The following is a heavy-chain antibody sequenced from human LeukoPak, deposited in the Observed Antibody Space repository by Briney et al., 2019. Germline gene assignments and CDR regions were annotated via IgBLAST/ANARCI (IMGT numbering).Heavy chain of an antibody. V-gene: IGHV4-59*08. CDR2: IYYSGST. CDR3: ARLGGYSSSWNPYDY. J-gene: IGHJ4*02. Sequence: SETLSLTCTVSGGSISSYYWSWIRQPPRKGLEWIGYIYYSGSTNYNPSLKSRVTISVDTSKNQFSLKLSSVTAADTAVYYCARLGGYSSSWNPYDYWGQGTLVTVSS. CDR1: GGSISSYY. D-gene: IGHD6-13*01.